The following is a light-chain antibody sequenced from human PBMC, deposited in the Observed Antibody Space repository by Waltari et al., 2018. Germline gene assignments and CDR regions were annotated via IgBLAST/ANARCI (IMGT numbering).Light chain of an antibody. CDR3: QKYGTLPAT. V-gene: IGKV3-20*01. CDR2: EAS. CDR1: QSVSRY. Sequence: EIVLPQSPGPLSLSPAERATLSCRASQSVSRYLAWYQQKPGQAPRLLIYEASRRATGIPDRFSGSGSGTDFTLTISRLEPEDFAVYYCQKYGTLPATFGQGTKVEIK. J-gene: IGKJ1*01.